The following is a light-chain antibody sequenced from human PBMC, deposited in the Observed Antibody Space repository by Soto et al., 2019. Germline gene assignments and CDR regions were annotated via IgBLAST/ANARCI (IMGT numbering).Light chain of an antibody. CDR1: QNIPSIY. CDR2: DTS. Sequence: EIVLTQSPASLSLSPGERATLSCGASQNIPSIYLAWYQLKPGLAPRLLIYDTSIRATGIPDRFTGSGSGTDFTLTITRLEPEDFAVYYSQQYDTSLTFGGGTKVEI. CDR3: QQYDTSLT. V-gene: IGKV3D-20*01. J-gene: IGKJ4*01.